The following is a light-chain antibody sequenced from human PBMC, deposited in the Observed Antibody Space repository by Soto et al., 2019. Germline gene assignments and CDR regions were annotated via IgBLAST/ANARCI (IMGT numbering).Light chain of an antibody. Sequence: DIQFTHSPSFLSTSVGDRVTITCRSSQDIRNYLAWYQQKPGKAPKVLIYAASTLLSGVPSRFSGSGSGTEFSLTISSLQPEDFATYYCQQLDSYPRTLGQGTKVDIK. CDR2: AAS. J-gene: IGKJ1*01. CDR1: QDIRNY. CDR3: QQLDSYPRT. V-gene: IGKV1-9*01.